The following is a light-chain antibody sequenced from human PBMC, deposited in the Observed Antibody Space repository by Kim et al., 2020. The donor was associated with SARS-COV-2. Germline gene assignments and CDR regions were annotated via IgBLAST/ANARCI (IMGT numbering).Light chain of an antibody. CDR2: GNN. CDR3: ATWDDSLSGHVV. CDR1: SSNIGGNH. Sequence: SELTQPPSASGTPGQRVTISCSGSSSNIGGNHVYWYQQLPGTAPKLLVYGNNQRPSGVPDRFSGSKSGTSASLAISGLRSDDEADYYCATWDDSLSGHVVFGGGTQLTVL. J-gene: IGLJ2*01. V-gene: IGLV1-47*01.